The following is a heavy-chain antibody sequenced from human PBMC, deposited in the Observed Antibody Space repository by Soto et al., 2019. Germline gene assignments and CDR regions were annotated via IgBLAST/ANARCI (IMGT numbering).Heavy chain of an antibody. CDR2: INSDGSST. Sequence: GGSLRLSCAASGFTFSSYWMHWVRQAPGKGLVWVSRINSDGSSTSYADSVKGRFTISRDNAKNTLYLQMNSLRAEDTAVYYWARDELPWIQLRNYGMDVWGQGTTVTVSS. CDR3: ARDELPWIQLRNYGMDV. J-gene: IGHJ6*02. D-gene: IGHD5-18*01. V-gene: IGHV3-74*01. CDR1: GFTFSSYW.